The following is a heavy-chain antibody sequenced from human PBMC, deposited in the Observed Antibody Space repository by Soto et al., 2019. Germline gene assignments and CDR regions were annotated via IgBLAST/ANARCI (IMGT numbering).Heavy chain of an antibody. CDR3: ARVDPRGVAVVRDY. D-gene: IGHD3-10*01. V-gene: IGHV1-3*01. CDR1: GYTFTSYA. CDR2: INAGNGNT. J-gene: IGHJ4*02. Sequence: ASVKVSCKASGYTFTSYAMHWVRQAPGQRLEWMGWINAGNGNTKYSQKFQGRVTITRDTSASTAYMELSSLRSEDTAVYFCARVDPRGVAVVRDYWGQGALVTVSS.